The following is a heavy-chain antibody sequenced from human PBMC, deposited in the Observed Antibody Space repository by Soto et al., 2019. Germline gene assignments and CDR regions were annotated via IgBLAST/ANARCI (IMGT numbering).Heavy chain of an antibody. CDR1: GGSISSGGYY. D-gene: IGHD5-12*01. V-gene: IGHV4-31*03. CDR2: IYYSGST. Sequence: SETLSLTCTVSGGSISSGGYYWSWIRQHPGKGLEWIAYIYYSGSTYYNPSLKSRLTISVDTSKNQFSLKLSSVTAADTAVYYCARQVGSGYEDYYYYYYGMDVWGQGTTVTVSS. J-gene: IGHJ6*02. CDR3: ARQVGSGYEDYYYYYYGMDV.